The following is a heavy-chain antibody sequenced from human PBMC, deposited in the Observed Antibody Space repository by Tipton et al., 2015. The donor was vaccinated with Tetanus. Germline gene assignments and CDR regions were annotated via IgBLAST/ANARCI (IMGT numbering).Heavy chain of an antibody. CDR3: ARDQARGARGWNYFDY. V-gene: IGHV4-31*03. CDR1: GGSISSGGYY. CDR2: IYNSGST. D-gene: IGHD1-26*01. J-gene: IGHJ4*02. Sequence: LRLSCTVSGGSISSGGYYWSWIRQHPGKGLEWIGDIYNSGSTYYNPSLKSRVTISVGTSKNQFSLKLNSVTAADTAVYFCARDQARGARGWNYFDYWGQGTQVTVSS.